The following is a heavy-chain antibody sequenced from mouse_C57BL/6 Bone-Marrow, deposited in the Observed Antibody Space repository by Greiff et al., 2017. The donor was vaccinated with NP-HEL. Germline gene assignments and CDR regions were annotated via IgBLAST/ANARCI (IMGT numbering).Heavy chain of an antibody. J-gene: IGHJ2*01. V-gene: IGHV14-4*01. CDR1: GFNIKDDY. CDR3: TTDSNYGY. Sequence: VQLQQSGAELVRPGASVKLSCTASGFNIKDDYMPWVKQRPEQGREWIGWIDPENGDTEYASKFQGKATITADTSSNTAYLQLSSLTSEDTAVYYCTTDSNYGYWGQGTTLTVSS. CDR2: IDPENGDT. D-gene: IGHD2-5*01.